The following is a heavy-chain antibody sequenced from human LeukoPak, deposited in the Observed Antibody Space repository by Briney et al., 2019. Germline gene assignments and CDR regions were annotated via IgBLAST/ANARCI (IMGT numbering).Heavy chain of an antibody. CDR3: ARVGYSYVD. J-gene: IGHJ4*02. CDR1: GYTFTRYY. CDR2: INPNSGGT. V-gene: IGHV1-2*02. Sequence: SVTVSCKASGYTFTRYYMHWVRQAPGQGREWMGWINPNSGGTNYAQKFQGRVTMTRDTSISTAYMELSRLRSDDTAVYCCARVGYSYVDWGQGTLVTVSS. D-gene: IGHD5-18*01.